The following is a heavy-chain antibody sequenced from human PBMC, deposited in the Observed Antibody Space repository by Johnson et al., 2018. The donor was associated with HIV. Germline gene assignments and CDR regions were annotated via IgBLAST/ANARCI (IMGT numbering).Heavy chain of an antibody. D-gene: IGHD3-10*01. J-gene: IGHJ3*01. CDR3: SRGVRGGIRD. CDR1: GFTVSSNY. CDR2: IYSGGST. Sequence: VQLVESGGGLVQPGGSLRLSCAASGFTVSSNYMNWVRQAPGKGLEWVSIIYSGGSTYYADSVKGRFTISRDSSKNTVYLQMNNLRAEDTAVYNFSRGVRGGIRDWGQGKMVADSS. V-gene: IGHV3-66*01.